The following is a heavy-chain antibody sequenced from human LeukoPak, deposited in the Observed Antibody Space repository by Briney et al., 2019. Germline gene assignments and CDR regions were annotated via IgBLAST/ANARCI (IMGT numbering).Heavy chain of an antibody. CDR2: IYSGGST. J-gene: IGHJ6*02. V-gene: IGHV3-53*01. CDR3: ARQRTPTYCYGMDV. Sequence: GGSLRLSCAASGFTVSSNYMSWVRQAPGKGLEWVSVIYSGGSTYYADSVKGRFTISRDNSKNTLYLQMNSLRAEDTAVYYCARQRTPTYCYGMDVWGQGTTVTVSS. CDR1: GFTVSSNY.